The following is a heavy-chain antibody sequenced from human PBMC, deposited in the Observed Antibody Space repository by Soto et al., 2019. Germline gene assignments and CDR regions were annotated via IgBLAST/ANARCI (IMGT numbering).Heavy chain of an antibody. V-gene: IGHV1-69*01. CDR3: ASSAGLDHLLNYYGLNV. Sequence: QVHMVQSSAEVKKPGSSVKVSCKASGGTFTSIAFSWVRQAPGQGLEWMGGIIPVLGTPNYAQKFQARVTITADASTTTVPMELSSLRSDDTAVYYCASSAGLDHLLNYYGLNVWGQGTTVTV. CDR1: GGTFTSIA. D-gene: IGHD6-13*01. CDR2: IIPVLGTP. J-gene: IGHJ6*02.